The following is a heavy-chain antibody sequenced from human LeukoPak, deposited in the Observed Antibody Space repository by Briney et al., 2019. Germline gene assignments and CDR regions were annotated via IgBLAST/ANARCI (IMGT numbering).Heavy chain of an antibody. D-gene: IGHD3-10*01. CDR3: ARVAGATPYYYYMDV. V-gene: IGHV1-69*05. J-gene: IGHJ6*03. Sequence: SVKVSCKASGGTFSSYAISWVRQAPGQGLEWMGGIIPIFGTANYAQKFQGRVKITTDESTSTAYMELSSLRSEDTAVYYCARVAGATPYYYYMDVWGKGTTVTVSS. CDR2: IIPIFGTA. CDR1: GGTFSSYA.